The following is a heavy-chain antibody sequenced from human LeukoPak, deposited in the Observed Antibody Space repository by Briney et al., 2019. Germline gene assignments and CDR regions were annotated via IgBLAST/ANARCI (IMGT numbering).Heavy chain of an antibody. CDR3: TTETIYYYDSSGYYFDDFDY. CDR1: GFTFSNAW. J-gene: IGHJ4*02. V-gene: IGHV3-15*01. Sequence: GGSLGLSCAASGFTFSNAWMSWVRQAPGKGLEWVGRIKSKTDGGTTDYAAPVKGRFTISRDDSKNTLYLQMNSLKTEDTAVYYCTTETIYYYDSSGYYFDDFDYWGQGTLVTVSS. D-gene: IGHD3-22*01. CDR2: IKSKTDGGTT.